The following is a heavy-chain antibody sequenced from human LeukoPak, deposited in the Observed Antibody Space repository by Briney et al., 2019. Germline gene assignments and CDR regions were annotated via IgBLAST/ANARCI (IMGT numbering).Heavy chain of an antibody. V-gene: IGHV4-30-4*01. D-gene: IGHD2-15*01. CDR3: ARDGGSGRFDY. CDR1: GGSVSSGSYY. J-gene: IGHJ4*02. Sequence: PSETLSLTCTVSGGSVSSGSYYWSWIRQPPGKGLEWIGYTHYSENTYYNPSLKSRVTISVDTSKNQFSLKLSSVTAADTAVYYCARDGGSGRFDYWGQGTLVTVSS. CDR2: THYSENT.